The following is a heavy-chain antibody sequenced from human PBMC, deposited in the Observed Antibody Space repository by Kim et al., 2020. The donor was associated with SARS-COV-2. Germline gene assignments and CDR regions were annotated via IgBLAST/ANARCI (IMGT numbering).Heavy chain of an antibody. CDR1: GFTFNIYA. V-gene: IGHV3-23*01. CDR3: AKGVPWGYRSYDAFDI. D-gene: IGHD5-18*01. Sequence: GGSLRLSCAASGFTFNIYAMSWVRQAPGKGLEWVSTIDDNGGNTYYADSVKGRFTISRDNSKNTLYLQMNSLRAEDTAVYYCAKGVPWGYRSYDAFDIWGQGTMVTVSS. CDR2: IDDNGGNT. J-gene: IGHJ3*02.